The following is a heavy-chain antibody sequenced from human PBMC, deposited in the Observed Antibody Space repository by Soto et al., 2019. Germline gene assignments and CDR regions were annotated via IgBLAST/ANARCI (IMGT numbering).Heavy chain of an antibody. CDR2: MNPNSCNT. CDR3: ARGEGGPRWGSIDY. Sequence: VKVSCKASGYTFTSYDINWVRQATGQGLEWMVWMNPNSCNTGYAQKFQGCVTMTRDTSISTAYMELSRLRSDDTAVYYCARGEGGPRWGSIDYWGQGTLVTVSS. J-gene: IGHJ4*02. V-gene: IGHV1-8*01. CDR1: GYTFTSYD. D-gene: IGHD2-21*01.